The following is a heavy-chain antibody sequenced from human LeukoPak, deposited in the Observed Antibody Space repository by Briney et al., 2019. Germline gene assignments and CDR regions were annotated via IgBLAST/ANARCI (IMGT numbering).Heavy chain of an antibody. D-gene: IGHD2-15*01. J-gene: IGHJ5*02. CDR2: IYYSGST. CDR3: ARGPDIVVVVAAKGPGWFDP. Sequence: PSETLSPTCPVSGGSLSSYYWSWIRQPPGKGLEWVGDIYYSGSTNYNPSLKSRVTISVDTSKNQFSLKLSSVTAADTAVYYCARGPDIVVVVAAKGPGWFDPWGQGTLVTVSS. CDR1: GGSLSSYY. V-gene: IGHV4-59*01.